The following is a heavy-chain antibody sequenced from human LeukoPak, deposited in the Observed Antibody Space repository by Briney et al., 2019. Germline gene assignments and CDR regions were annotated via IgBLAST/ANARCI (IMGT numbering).Heavy chain of an antibody. CDR2: IYHSGST. CDR3: ARLAVRPFYYMDV. V-gene: IGHV4-38-2*01. D-gene: IGHD2-2*01. Sequence: KPSETLSLTCAVSGYSISSGYYWGWIRQPPGKGLEWIGSIYHSGSTYYNPSLKSRVTISVDASMSQFSLKLSSVTAADTAVYYCARLAVRPFYYMDVWGKGTTVTVS. J-gene: IGHJ6*03. CDR1: GYSISSGYY.